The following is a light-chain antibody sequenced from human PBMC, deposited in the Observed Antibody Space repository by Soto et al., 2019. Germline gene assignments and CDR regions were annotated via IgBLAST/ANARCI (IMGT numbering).Light chain of an antibody. CDR2: GAS. J-gene: IGKJ5*01. CDR1: QSVTSTY. Sequence: DIVLTQSPGTLSLSPGERATPSCRASQSVTSTYLAWYKHKPGQPPRLLIFGASSRATGVPDRFSGSGSGTDFTLTISRLEPEDFAVYYCQQYNNWPPITFGQGTRLEIK. CDR3: QQYNNWPPIT. V-gene: IGKV3-20*01.